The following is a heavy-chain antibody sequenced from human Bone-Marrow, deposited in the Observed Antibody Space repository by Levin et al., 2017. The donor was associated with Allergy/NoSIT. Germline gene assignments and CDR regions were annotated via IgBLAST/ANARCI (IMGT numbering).Heavy chain of an antibody. D-gene: IGHD2-2*01. CDR3: ARNTQSYQTGHYYALDV. V-gene: IGHV1-2*02. CDR1: GYTFRGHY. Sequence: GGSLRLSCKASGYTFRGHYIHWVRQAPGQGLEWMGWINPNSGDTNFAQKFQGRVSMPRDTSIGTAFLELYRLRSDDTAVYFCARNTQSYQTGHYYALDVWGQGTAVTVSS. CDR2: INPNSGDT. J-gene: IGHJ6*02.